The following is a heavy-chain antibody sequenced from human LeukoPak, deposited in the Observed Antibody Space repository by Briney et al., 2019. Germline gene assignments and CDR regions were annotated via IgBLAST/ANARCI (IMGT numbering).Heavy chain of an antibody. CDR2: IYPGDSDT. D-gene: IGHD6-13*01. CDR1: GYSFANYW. Sequence: PGESLKISCKGSGYSFANYWIVWVRQMPGKGLEWMGIIYPGDSDTRYSPSFQGQVTISADKSISTAYLQWSSLKASDTAMYYCARHTHSSSWPYYYGMDVWGQGTTVTVSS. J-gene: IGHJ6*02. V-gene: IGHV5-51*01. CDR3: ARHTHSSSWPYYYGMDV.